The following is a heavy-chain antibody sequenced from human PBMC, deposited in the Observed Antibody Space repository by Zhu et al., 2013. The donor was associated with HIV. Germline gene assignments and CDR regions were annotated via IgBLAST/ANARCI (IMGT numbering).Heavy chain of an antibody. Sequence: QVQLVQSGAEVKKPGASVKVSCKASGYTFTSYYMHWVRQAPGQGLEWMGIINPSGGSTSYAQKFQGRVTMTRDTSTSTVYMELSSLRSEDTAVYYCARGKHHTDTERFLEWLLDWYGMDVWGQGTTVTVSS. CDR2: INPSGGST. J-gene: IGHJ6*02. V-gene: IGHV1-46*01. CDR3: ARGKHHTDTERFLEWLLDWYGMDV. D-gene: IGHD3-3*01. CDR1: GYTFTSYY.